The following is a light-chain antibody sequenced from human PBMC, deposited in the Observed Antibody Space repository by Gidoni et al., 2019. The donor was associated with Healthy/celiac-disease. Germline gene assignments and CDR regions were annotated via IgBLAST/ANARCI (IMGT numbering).Light chain of an antibody. Sequence: EIVLTQSPGTLSLSPGERANLSCRASQSVSSSYLAWYQQKPGQAPRLLIYGASSRATGIPDRFSDSGSGTDFTLTISRLEPEDFAVYYCQQYGSSPRTFGQGTKLEIK. CDR1: QSVSSSY. CDR3: QQYGSSPRT. CDR2: GAS. J-gene: IGKJ2*01. V-gene: IGKV3-20*01.